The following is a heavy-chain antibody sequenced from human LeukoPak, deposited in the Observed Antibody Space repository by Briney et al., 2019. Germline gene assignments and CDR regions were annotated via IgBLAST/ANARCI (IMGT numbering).Heavy chain of an antibody. CDR1: GYTFTGYY. V-gene: IGHV1-2*02. CDR2: INPNSGGT. Sequence: ASVMVSCKASGYTFTGYYMHWVRQAPGQGLEWMGGINPNSGGTNYAQKFQGRVTMTRDTSISTAYMELSGLRSDDTAVYYCARVFGVDFWSGYLFYWGQGTLVTVSS. J-gene: IGHJ4*02. CDR3: ARVFGVDFWSGYLFY. D-gene: IGHD3-3*01.